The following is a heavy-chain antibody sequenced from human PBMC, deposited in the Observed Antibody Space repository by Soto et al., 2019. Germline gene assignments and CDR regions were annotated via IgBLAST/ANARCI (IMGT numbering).Heavy chain of an antibody. CDR3: ARGPYMIYVWGSYFDY. Sequence: SETLSLTCTVSGGSVSSGSYYWSWIRQPPGKGLEWIGYIYYSGSTNYNPSLKSRVTISVDTSKNQFSLKLSSVTAADTAVYYCARGPYMIYVWGSYFDYWGQGTLVTVSS. CDR2: IYYSGST. D-gene: IGHD3-16*01. J-gene: IGHJ4*02. V-gene: IGHV4-61*01. CDR1: GGSVSSGSYY.